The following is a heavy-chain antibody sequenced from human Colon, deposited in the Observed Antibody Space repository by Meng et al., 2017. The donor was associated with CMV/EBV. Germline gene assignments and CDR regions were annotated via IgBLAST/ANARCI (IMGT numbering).Heavy chain of an antibody. CDR3: ARDLWSGSSDYFDY. V-gene: IGHV1-2*02. D-gene: IGHD3-3*01. CDR1: GYTFTGFY. CDR2: INPKSGDT. J-gene: IGHJ4*02. Sequence: QVQLVQSGEEVKKPGASVKVSCKASGYTFTGFYIQWVRQAPGQGLEWMGWINPKSGDTIYEQKFQGRVTMTRDTSISTVYMDLNSLRSDDTAVYFCARDLWSGSSDYFDYWGQGTLVTVSS.